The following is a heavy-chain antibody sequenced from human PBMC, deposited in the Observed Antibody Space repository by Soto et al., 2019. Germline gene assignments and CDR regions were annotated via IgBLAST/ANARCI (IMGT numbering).Heavy chain of an antibody. V-gene: IGHV3-30*18. CDR1: GFTFNSYG. CDR2: ISYDGSNK. Sequence: GGSLRLSCAASGFTFNSYGMHWVRQAPGKGLEWVAFISYDGSNKYYGDSVKGRFTISRDKSKNTLYLQMNSLRGEDTAVYYYAKGMRDILTGYHYGMAVWGQGTTVTVSS. CDR3: AKGMRDILTGYHYGMAV. J-gene: IGHJ6*02. D-gene: IGHD3-9*01.